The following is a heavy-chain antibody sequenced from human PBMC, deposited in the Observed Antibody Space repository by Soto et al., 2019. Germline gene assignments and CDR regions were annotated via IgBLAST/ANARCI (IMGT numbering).Heavy chain of an antibody. Sequence: EVQLVESGGGLVQPGRSLRLSCVASGFTFDDYAMHWVRQAPGKGLEWVSGISWNSGSIGYADSVKGRFTISRDNAKNSLYLQMNSLRAEDTALYYCAKAWDGYNSIDYWGQGTLLTVSS. V-gene: IGHV3-9*01. CDR3: AKAWDGYNSIDY. CDR2: ISWNSGSI. D-gene: IGHD5-12*01. J-gene: IGHJ4*02. CDR1: GFTFDDYA.